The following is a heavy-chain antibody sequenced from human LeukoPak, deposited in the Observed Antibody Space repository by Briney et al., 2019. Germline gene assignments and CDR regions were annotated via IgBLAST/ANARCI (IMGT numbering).Heavy chain of an antibody. D-gene: IGHD2-2*01. CDR3: ARENRYCSSTSCYEYNWFDP. V-gene: IGHV1-2*04. CDR2: INPNSGGT. J-gene: IGHJ5*02. Sequence: ASVKVSCKASGYTFTGYYMHWVRQAPGQGLEWMGWINPNSGGTNYAQKFQGWVTMTRDTSISTAYMELSRLRSDDTAVYYCARENRYCSSTSCYEYNWFDPWGQGTLVTVSS. CDR1: GYTFTGYY.